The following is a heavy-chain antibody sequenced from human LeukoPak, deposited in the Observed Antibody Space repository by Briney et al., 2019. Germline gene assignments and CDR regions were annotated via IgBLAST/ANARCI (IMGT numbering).Heavy chain of an antibody. J-gene: IGHJ6*03. V-gene: IGHV1-46*01. Sequence: ASVKVSCKTSGYSFTSYYMHWARQAPGQGLEWMGIIDPSGGITTYAQQFQGRVTMTRDMSTSTVYMELSKLRSEDTAVYYCARTGWELLGYYYYYYMDVWGKGTTVTVSS. D-gene: IGHD1-26*01. CDR3: ARTGWELLGYYYYYYMDV. CDR1: GYSFTSYY. CDR2: IDPSGGIT.